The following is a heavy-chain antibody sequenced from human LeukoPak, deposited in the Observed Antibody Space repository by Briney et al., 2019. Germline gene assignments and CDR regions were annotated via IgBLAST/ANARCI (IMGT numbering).Heavy chain of an antibody. D-gene: IGHD6-19*01. CDR2: IYYSGST. CDR1: GGSISSSSYY. J-gene: IGHJ4*02. CDR3: ARHSSAWGFDY. Sequence: PSETLSLTCIVSGGSISSSSYYWGWIRQPPGKGLEWIGTIYYSGSTYYNPSLKSRVTISVDTSKNQFSLKLASVTAADTAVYYCARHSSAWGFDYWGQGMLVTVSS. V-gene: IGHV4-39*01.